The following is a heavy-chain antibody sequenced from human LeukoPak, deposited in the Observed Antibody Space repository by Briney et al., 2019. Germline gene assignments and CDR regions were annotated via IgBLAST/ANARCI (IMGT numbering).Heavy chain of an antibody. D-gene: IGHD5-18*01. CDR1: GFTFSSYG. CDR3: ARDNAEGPGKDSYGSEY. CDR2: IRYDGSNK. V-gene: IGHV3-33*01. Sequence: PGGSLSLSCAASGFTFSSYGMHWVRQAPGKGLEWVAVIRYDGSNKYYADSVKGRFTISRDNSKNTVYLQMNSLRAEDTAVYYCARDNAEGPGKDSYGSEYWGQGTLGTVSS. J-gene: IGHJ4*02.